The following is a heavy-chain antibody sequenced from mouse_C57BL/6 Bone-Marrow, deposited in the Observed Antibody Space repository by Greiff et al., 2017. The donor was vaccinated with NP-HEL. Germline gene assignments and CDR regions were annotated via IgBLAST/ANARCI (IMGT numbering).Heavy chain of an antibody. J-gene: IGHJ2*01. CDR1: GYTFTDYY. D-gene: IGHD1-1*01. Sequence: VQLQQSGPVLVKPGASVKMSCKASGYTFTDYYMNWVKQSHGKSLEWIGVINPYNGGTSYNQKFKGKATLTVDKSSSTAYMELNSLTSEDSAVYYCARRRITTVVADFDYWGQGTTLTVSS. CDR3: ARRRITTVVADFDY. V-gene: IGHV1-19*01. CDR2: INPYNGGT.